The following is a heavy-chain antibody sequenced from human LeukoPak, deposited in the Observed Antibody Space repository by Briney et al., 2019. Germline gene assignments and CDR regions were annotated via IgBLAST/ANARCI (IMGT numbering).Heavy chain of an antibody. J-gene: IGHJ6*02. Sequence: SETLSLTCSVSGGSISSYYWSWLRQPPGKGLEWIGYIYYSGSTNYNPSLKSRVTISVDTSKNQFSLKLSSVTAADTAVYYCARDLRDYYYGMDVWGQGTTVTVSS. CDR3: ARDLRDYYYGMDV. V-gene: IGHV4-59*01. CDR2: IYYSGST. CDR1: GGSISSYY.